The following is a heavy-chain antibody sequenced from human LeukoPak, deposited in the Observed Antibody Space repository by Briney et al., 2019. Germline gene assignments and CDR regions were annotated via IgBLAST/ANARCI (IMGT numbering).Heavy chain of an antibody. D-gene: IGHD3-16*01. V-gene: IGHV4-59*01. CDR2: IYKSGSI. CDR3: ARVGEMGTVRD. J-gene: IGHJ4*02. CDR1: GGSISGYY. Sequence: PSETLSLTCTVSGGSISGYYWSWIRQPPGKGLEWIGYIYKSGSINYNPSLKSRFTISVEKSKNQFSLILSSVTAADTAVYYCARVGEMGTVRDWGQGSLVTVSS.